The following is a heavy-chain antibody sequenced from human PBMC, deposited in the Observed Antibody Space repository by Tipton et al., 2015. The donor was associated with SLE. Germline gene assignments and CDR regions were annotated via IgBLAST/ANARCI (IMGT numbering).Heavy chain of an antibody. CDR1: GGSISSGSYY. V-gene: IGHV4-61*10. CDR2: IYTSGST. CDR3: ARDLYYSDTSGYYSLLDY. J-gene: IGHJ4*02. Sequence: GLVKPSETLSLTCTVSGGSISSGSYYWSWIRQPAGKGLEWIGYIYTSGSTNYNPSPKSRVTISVDTSKNQFSLKLSSVTAADTAVYYCARDLYYSDTSGYYSLLDYWGQGTLVTVSS. D-gene: IGHD3-22*01.